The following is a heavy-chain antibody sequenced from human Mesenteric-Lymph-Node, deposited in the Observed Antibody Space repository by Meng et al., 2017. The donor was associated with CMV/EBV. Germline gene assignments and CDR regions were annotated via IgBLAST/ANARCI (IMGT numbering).Heavy chain of an antibody. CDR1: GFTFSSSE. CDR2: ISWDGGST. V-gene: IGHV3-43*02. Sequence: GESLKISCAGSGFTFSSSEMDWVRQAQGKGLEWVSLISWDGGSTYYGDSVKGRFTISRDNSKTSLYLQMNSLRTEDTALYYCTKGEHRGGDYVDAFDIWGQGTMVTVSS. CDR3: TKGEHRGGDYVDAFDI. D-gene: IGHD4-17*01. J-gene: IGHJ3*02.